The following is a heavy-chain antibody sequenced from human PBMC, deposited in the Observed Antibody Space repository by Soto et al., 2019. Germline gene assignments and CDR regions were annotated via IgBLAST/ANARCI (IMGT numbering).Heavy chain of an antibody. CDR3: ARDPTTNAFDI. Sequence: QVQLVESGGGVVQPGRSLRLSCAASGFTFSSYAMNWVRQAPGKGLEWVAVISYDGSNKYYADSVKGRFTISRDNSENTLYLQMNSLRAEDTAVYYCARDPTTNAFDIWGQGTMVTVSS. V-gene: IGHV3-30-3*01. J-gene: IGHJ3*02. CDR1: GFTFSSYA. CDR2: ISYDGSNK. D-gene: IGHD1-26*01.